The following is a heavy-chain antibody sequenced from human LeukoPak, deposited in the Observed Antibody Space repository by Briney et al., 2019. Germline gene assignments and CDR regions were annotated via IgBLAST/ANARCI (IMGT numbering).Heavy chain of an antibody. CDR3: ARRDIVATIPH. J-gene: IGHJ4*02. D-gene: IGHD5-12*01. Sequence: GGSLRLSCAASGFTFSSYAMHWVRQAPGKGLEWVAVISYDGSNKYYADSVKGRFTISRDNSKNTLYLQMNSLRAEDTAVYYCARRDIVATIPHWGQGTLVTVSS. CDR1: GFTFSSYA. CDR2: ISYDGSNK. V-gene: IGHV3-30*04.